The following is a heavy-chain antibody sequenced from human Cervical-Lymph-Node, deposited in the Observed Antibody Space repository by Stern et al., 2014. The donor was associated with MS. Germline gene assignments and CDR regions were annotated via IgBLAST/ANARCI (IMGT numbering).Heavy chain of an antibody. CDR2: FDPEDGET. CDR1: GYTLTELS. D-gene: IGHD3-3*01. J-gene: IGHJ6*02. V-gene: IGHV1-24*01. CDR3: ATDRDDFRSGYSAPTKGYGLDV. Sequence: VQLVESGAEVKKPGASVKVSCKVSGYTLTELSMPWVRQAPGKGLEWMGGFDPEDGETISAQKFQGRVTMTEDTSTDTAYMELSSLRSEDTAVYYCATDRDDFRSGYSAPTKGYGLDVWGQGTTVTVTS.